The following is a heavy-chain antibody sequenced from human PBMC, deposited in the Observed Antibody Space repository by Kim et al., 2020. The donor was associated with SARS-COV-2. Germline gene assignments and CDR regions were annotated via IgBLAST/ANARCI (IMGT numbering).Heavy chain of an antibody. CDR1: EFSFSYYG. D-gene: IGHD5-18*01. Sequence: GGSLRLSCTASEFSFSYYGMHWVRQPPGKGLEWVAVIWDYGTNEQYADSVKGRFTISRDNSKNVLYLHMQSLRAEDTAVYYCVGGLGYIPLPTYWGQGTLVVVSS. J-gene: IGHJ4*02. CDR3: VGGLGYIPLPTY. CDR2: IWDYGTNE. V-gene: IGHV3-33*08.